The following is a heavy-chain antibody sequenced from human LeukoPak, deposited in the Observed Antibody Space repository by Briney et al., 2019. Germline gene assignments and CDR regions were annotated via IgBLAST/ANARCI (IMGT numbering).Heavy chain of an antibody. J-gene: IGHJ6*02. CDR1: GFTFSSYA. Sequence: GGSLRLSCAASGFTFSSYAMSWVRQAPGKGLEWVSAISGSGGSTYYADSVKGRFTISRDNSKNTLYLQMNSLRAEDTAVYYCAKVVEVRGVIIYYYYYYGMDVWGQGTTVTVSS. CDR2: ISGSGGST. V-gene: IGHV3-23*01. CDR3: AKVVEVRGVIIYYYYYYGMDV. D-gene: IGHD3-10*01.